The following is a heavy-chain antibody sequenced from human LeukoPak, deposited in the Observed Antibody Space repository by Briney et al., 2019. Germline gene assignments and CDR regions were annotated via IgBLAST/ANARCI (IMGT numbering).Heavy chain of an antibody. D-gene: IGHD4-17*01. J-gene: IGHJ4*02. CDR1: GGSISSSSYY. CDR3: ASGPTVANFDY. CDR2: MYYSGTT. Sequence: SETLSLTCTLSGGSISSSSYYWDWIRQPPGKGLEWIGSMYYSGTTYYDPSLESRVTISVDMSKNQFSLKLSSVSAADTAVYYCASGPTVANFDYWGQGTLVTVSS. V-gene: IGHV4-39*07.